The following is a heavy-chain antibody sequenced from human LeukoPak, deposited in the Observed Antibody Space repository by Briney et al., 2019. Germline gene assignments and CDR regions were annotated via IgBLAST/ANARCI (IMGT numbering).Heavy chain of an antibody. Sequence: GGSLRLSCAASGFTFSSYAMSWVRQAPGKGLECVSTMTGSGSIARYADSVKGRFIISRDNSKNTLYLQMNSLRAEDTAIYYCAKGPWDLPHAFDIWGLGTMVTVSS. CDR1: GFTFSSYA. J-gene: IGHJ3*02. CDR3: AKGPWDLPHAFDI. D-gene: IGHD1-26*01. CDR2: MTGSGSIA. V-gene: IGHV3-23*01.